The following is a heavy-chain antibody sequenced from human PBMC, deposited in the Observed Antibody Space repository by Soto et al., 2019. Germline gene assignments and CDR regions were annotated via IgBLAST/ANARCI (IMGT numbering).Heavy chain of an antibody. Sequence: SETLSLTCTVSGGSVSSGSYYWSWIRQPPGKGLEWIGYIYYSGSTNYNPSLKSRVTISVDTSKNQFSLKLSSVTAADTAVYYCARYVEMATIDYWGQGTLVTVSS. CDR3: ARYVEMATIDY. CDR1: GGSVSSGSYY. V-gene: IGHV4-61*01. CDR2: IYYSGST. D-gene: IGHD5-12*01. J-gene: IGHJ4*02.